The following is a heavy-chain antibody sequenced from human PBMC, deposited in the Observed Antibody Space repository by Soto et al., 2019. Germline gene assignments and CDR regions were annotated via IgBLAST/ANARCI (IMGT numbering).Heavy chain of an antibody. CDR3: AREGRYSGYDYFDY. CDR2: ISGSGGST. J-gene: IGHJ4*02. CDR1: GFTFSSYA. D-gene: IGHD5-12*01. Sequence: EVQLLESGGGLVQPGGSLRLSCAASGFTFSSYAMSWVRQAPGKGLEWVSAISGSGGSTYYADSVKGRFTISRDNAKNSLYLQMNSLRDEDTAVYYCAREGRYSGYDYFDYWGQGTLVTVSS. V-gene: IGHV3-23*01.